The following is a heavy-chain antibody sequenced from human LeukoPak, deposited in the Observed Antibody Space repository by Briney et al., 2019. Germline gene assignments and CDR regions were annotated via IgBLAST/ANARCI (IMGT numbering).Heavy chain of an antibody. CDR1: GGTFSSYA. J-gene: IGHJ6*03. D-gene: IGHD1-1*01. CDR2: IIPIFGTA. CDR3: ARGVEFNYYYYYMDV. V-gene: IGHV1-69*05. Sequence: SVKVSCKASGGTFSSYAISWVRQAPGQGLEWMGGIIPIFGTANYAQKFQGRVTITTDESTSTAHMELSSLRSEDTAVYYCARGVEFNYYYYYMDVWGKGTTVTVSS.